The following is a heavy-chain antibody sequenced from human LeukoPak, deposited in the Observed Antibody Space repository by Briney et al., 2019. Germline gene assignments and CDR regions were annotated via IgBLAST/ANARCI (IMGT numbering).Heavy chain of an antibody. D-gene: IGHD2-15*01. J-gene: IGHJ5*02. Sequence: GESLKISCKGSEYIFTTYWIDWVRQMPGKGLEWMVSIYPGDSDTRYSPSFQGQGTISADKSISTAYLQWYSLKASGTAIYYCARLTQYCTGGTCYGGWFDPWSQGTLVTVSS. CDR1: EYIFTTYW. CDR3: ARLTQYCTGGTCYGGWFDP. CDR2: IYPGDSDT. V-gene: IGHV5-51*01.